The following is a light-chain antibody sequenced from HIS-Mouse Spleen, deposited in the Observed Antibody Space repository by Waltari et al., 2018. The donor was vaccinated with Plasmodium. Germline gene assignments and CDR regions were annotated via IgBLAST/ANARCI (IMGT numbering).Light chain of an antibody. CDR1: ISDVGGANL. CDR2: EGS. J-gene: IGLJ2*01. CDR3: CSYAGSSTFVV. Sequence: QSSLTPPASVSRSPGPSLPIPCTVTISDVGGANLVAWYQQQPRKAPKLMIYEGSKRPSGVSNRFSGSKSGNTASLTISGLQAEDEADYYCCSYAGSSTFVVFGGGTKLTVL. V-gene: IGLV2-23*03.